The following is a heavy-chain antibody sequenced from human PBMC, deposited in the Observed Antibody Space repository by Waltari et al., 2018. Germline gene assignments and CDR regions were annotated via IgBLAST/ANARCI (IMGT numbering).Heavy chain of an antibody. Sequence: EVQLVQSGAEVKKPGATVKISCKASGYTFTDYYMHWVQQAPGTGLEWMGRVEPEDGETRYAEKVQGRFTITADTSTDTAYMELSSLRSEDTAVYYCATDREGHGPQGYWGQGTLVTVSS. CDR3: ATDREGHGPQGY. CDR2: VEPEDGET. J-gene: IGHJ4*02. V-gene: IGHV1-69-2*01. CDR1: GYTFTDYY. D-gene: IGHD3-10*01.